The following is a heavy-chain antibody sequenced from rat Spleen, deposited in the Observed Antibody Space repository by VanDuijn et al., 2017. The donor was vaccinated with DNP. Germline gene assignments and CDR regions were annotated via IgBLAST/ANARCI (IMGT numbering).Heavy chain of an antibody. CDR1: GFTFTDYN. V-gene: IGHV5-7*01. D-gene: IGHD1-1*01. J-gene: IGHJ2*01. CDR3: ARQDLLQFAY. CDR2: MTYYGRNL. Sequence: EVQLVESGGGSVQPGRSLKLSCAASGFTFTDYNMVWVRQAPTKGLEWVATMTYYGRNLHYRDSVKGRFTIFRDDAKRTLYLQMDSLRSEDTATYFCARQDLLQFAYWGQGVMVTVSS.